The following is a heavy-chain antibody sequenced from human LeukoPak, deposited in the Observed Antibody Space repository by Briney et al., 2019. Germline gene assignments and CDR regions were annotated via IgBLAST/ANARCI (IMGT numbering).Heavy chain of an antibody. CDR2: IYPGDSDT. D-gene: IGHD3-22*01. J-gene: IGHJ5*02. CDR3: ASILGRYYDSSGPYYPEWFDP. CDR1: GYSLTSYW. Sequence: GESLKISCKGSGYSLTSYWIGWVRQMPGKGLEWMGIIYPGDSDTRYSPSFQGQVTISADKSISTAYLQWSSLKASDTAMYYCASILGRYYDSSGPYYPEWFDPWGQGTLVTVSS. V-gene: IGHV5-51*01.